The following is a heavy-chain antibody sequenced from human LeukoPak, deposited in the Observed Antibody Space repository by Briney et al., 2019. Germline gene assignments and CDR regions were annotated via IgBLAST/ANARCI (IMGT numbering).Heavy chain of an antibody. CDR2: INPNSGGT. V-gene: IGHV1-2*02. D-gene: IGHD4-17*01. CDR1: GYTFTGYY. J-gene: IGHJ4*02. Sequence: ASVKVSCKASGYTFTGYYIHWVRQAPGQGLEWMGWINPNSGGTNYAQKFQGRVTMTSDTSISTAYMELSRLRSDDTAVYYCARDYGDYQASVRDYWGQGTLVTVSS. CDR3: ARDYGDYQASVRDY.